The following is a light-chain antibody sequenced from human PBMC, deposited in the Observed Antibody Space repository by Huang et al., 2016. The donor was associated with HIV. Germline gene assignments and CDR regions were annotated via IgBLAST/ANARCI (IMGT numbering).Light chain of an antibody. Sequence: EIMMTQSPATLSVSPGGRATLSCRASQNVRNNLAWYQQTTGQAPRLLIYDTSTRASGIPARFIGSGSGTEFTLTISGLQSEDFAIYYCQQYDNWPPGLTFGGGTKVEI. V-gene: IGKV3D-15*01. CDR1: QNVRNN. CDR2: DTS. J-gene: IGKJ4*01. CDR3: QQYDNWPPGLT.